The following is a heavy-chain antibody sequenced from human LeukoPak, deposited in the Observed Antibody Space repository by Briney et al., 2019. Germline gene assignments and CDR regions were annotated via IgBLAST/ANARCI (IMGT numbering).Heavy chain of an antibody. CDR1: GYTFTSYG. Sequence: ASVKVSCKASGYTFTSYGISWVRQAPGQGLEWMGWINPNSGGTNYAQKFQGRVTMTRDTSISTAYMELSRLRSDDTAVYYCAREDCGGDCYPYFDYWGQGTLVTVSS. CDR2: INPNSGGT. J-gene: IGHJ4*02. CDR3: AREDCGGDCYPYFDY. D-gene: IGHD2-21*02. V-gene: IGHV1-2*02.